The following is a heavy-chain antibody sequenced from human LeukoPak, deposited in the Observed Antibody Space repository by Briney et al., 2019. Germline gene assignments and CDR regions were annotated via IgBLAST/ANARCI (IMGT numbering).Heavy chain of an antibody. CDR1: GGSISSYY. J-gene: IGHJ2*01. CDR2: IYYSGST. Sequence: PSETLSLTCTVSGGSISSYYWSWIRQRPGKGLEWIEYIYYSGSTNYNPSLKSRVTISVDTSKNQFSLKLSSVTAADTAVYYCARESYGDKGQYFDLWRRGTLVSVSS. V-gene: IGHV4-59*01. D-gene: IGHD4-23*01. CDR3: ARESYGDKGQYFDL.